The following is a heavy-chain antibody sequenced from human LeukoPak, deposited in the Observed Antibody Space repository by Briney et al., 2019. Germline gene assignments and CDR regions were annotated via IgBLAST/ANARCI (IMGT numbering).Heavy chain of an antibody. CDR1: GFTVSSNY. V-gene: IGHV3-66*01. CDR3: ARDPYGGAGSYFDY. J-gene: IGHJ4*02. D-gene: IGHD3-10*01. Sequence: GGSLRLSCAASGFTVSSNYMSWVRQAPGKGLEWVSVIYSGGSTYYADSVKGRFTISRDNSKNTLYLQLNSLRAEDTAVYYCARDPYGGAGSYFDYWGQGTLVTVSS. CDR2: IYSGGST.